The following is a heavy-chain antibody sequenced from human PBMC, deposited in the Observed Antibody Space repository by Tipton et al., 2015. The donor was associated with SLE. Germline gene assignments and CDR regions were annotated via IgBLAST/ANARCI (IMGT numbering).Heavy chain of an antibody. CDR3: TRGKWFDP. V-gene: IGHV5-51*03. CDR2: IYPGDSDT. J-gene: IGHJ5*02. D-gene: IGHD3-10*01. Sequence: QLVQSGAELKKPGESLKISCEAIGYNFVTYWIGWARQMPGKGLEWMGIIYPGDSDTRYSPSFQGQVTISVDKSISTAYLQWSSLKTSDTAMYYCTRGKWFDPWGQGSLVTVSA. CDR1: GYNFVTYW.